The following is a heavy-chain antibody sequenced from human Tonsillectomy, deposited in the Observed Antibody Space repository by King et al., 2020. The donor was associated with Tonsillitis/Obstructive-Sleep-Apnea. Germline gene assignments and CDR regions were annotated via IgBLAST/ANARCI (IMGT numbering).Heavy chain of an antibody. D-gene: IGHD2-8*01. CDR1: GFTFSSYG. J-gene: IGHJ4*02. Sequence: VQLVESGGGVVQPGRSLRLSCAASGFTFSSYGMHWVRQAPGKGLEWVAVISYDGSNKYYADSVKGRFTISRDNSKNTLYLQMNSLRAEDTVVYYCAKDGVLMVYAPGGYWGQGTLVTVSS. CDR2: ISYDGSNK. CDR3: AKDGVLMVYAPGGY. V-gene: IGHV3-30*18.